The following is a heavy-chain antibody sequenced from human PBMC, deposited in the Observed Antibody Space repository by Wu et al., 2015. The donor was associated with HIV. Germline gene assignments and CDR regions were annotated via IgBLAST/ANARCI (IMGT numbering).Heavy chain of an antibody. CDR2: IIPSLDTV. CDR3: ASSGYWLTVIRGDRNYYHYHMDV. CDR1: GYDFSGYG. Sequence: QVQLLQSGAEAKKPGASVKVSCKTSGYDFSGYGVSWVRQAPGQGLEWMGGIIPSLDTVNYAQNFQGRVTVTADESTSTVYMELVSLRSEDTAIYYCASSGYWLTVIRGDRNYYHYHMDVWGKGTTVIVSS. J-gene: IGHJ6*03. V-gene: IGHV1-69*01. D-gene: IGHD3-10*01.